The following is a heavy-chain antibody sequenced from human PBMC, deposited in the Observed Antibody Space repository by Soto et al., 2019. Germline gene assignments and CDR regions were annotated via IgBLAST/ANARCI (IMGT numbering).Heavy chain of an antibody. Sequence: QVQLVQSGAEVKKPGSSVKVSCNASGGTFSSYSINWVRQAPGQWLEWMGEIIPLFGTAKSAQKLQGRVTITADESMSTAYMELIRLRSEDTAVFYCARDGGWPSGGIASWGQGTLVTVSS. V-gene: IGHV1-69*01. D-gene: IGHD2-15*01. CDR3: ARDGGWPSGGIAS. J-gene: IGHJ5*01. CDR2: IIPLFGTA. CDR1: GGTFSSYS.